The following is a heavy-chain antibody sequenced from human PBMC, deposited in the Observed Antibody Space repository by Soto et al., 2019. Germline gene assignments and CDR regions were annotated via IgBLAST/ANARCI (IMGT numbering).Heavy chain of an antibody. V-gene: IGHV4-59*12. Sequence: SETLSLTCTVSGGSISSYYWSWIRQPPGKGLEWIGYIYHSGSTYYNPSLKSRVTISVDRSKNQFSLKLSPVTAADTAVYYCARAVLIAARRGVTGWFDPWGQRTPVTVSS. J-gene: IGHJ5*02. CDR2: IYHSGST. CDR3: ARAVLIAARRGVTGWFDP. D-gene: IGHD6-6*01. CDR1: GGSISSYY.